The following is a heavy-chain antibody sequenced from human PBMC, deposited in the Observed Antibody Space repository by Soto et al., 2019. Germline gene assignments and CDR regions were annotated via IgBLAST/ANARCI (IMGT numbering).Heavy chain of an antibody. CDR3: ARDLGVVVAAPDY. CDR2: ISSSSSYI. J-gene: IGHJ4*02. CDR1: GFTFSSYS. Sequence: LRLSCAASGFTFSSYSMNWVRQAPGKGLEWVSSISSSSSYIYYADSVKGRFTISRDNAKNSLYLQMNSLRAEDTAVYYCARDLGVVVAAPDYWGQGTLVTVSS. D-gene: IGHD2-15*01. V-gene: IGHV3-21*01.